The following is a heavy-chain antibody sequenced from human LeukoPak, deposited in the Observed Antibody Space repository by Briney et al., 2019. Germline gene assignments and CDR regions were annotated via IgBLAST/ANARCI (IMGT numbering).Heavy chain of an antibody. Sequence: GESLKISCQGSEYSFATYWIAWLRQMPGKGLEWMGIIYPSDSDTRYSPSFQGPVTISADKSIKTAYLQWSSLKASDTAMYYCARPLQGIVGATGFDYWGQGTLVTVSS. D-gene: IGHD1-26*01. CDR3: ARPLQGIVGATGFDY. J-gene: IGHJ4*02. CDR2: IYPSDSDT. CDR1: EYSFATYW. V-gene: IGHV5-51*01.